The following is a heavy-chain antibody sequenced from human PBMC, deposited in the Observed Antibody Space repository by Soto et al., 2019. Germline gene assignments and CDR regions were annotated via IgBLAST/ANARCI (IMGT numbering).Heavy chain of an antibody. CDR1: GFTVTNSY. D-gene: IGHD1-1*01. CDR2: VYPSGRT. Sequence: EVQLVESGGDLIQPGGSLRLSCAASGFTVTNSYMAWVRQAPGKGLEWVSVVYPSGRTYHADSVKGRFPVSRDISTNMFFLQMNKLSAEDMATYYCARAGFERLYFDQWGRGTLVTVSS. CDR3: ARAGFERLYFDQ. J-gene: IGHJ4*02. V-gene: IGHV3-53*01.